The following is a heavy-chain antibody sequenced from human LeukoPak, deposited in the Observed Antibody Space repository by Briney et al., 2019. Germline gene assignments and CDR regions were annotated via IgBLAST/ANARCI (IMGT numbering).Heavy chain of an antibody. CDR2: ISWNSGSI. J-gene: IGHJ6*02. CDR3: AKDLGYCSSTSCYGRSYYYYYGMDV. D-gene: IGHD2-2*01. Sequence: PGGSLRLSCAASGFTFDDYAMHWVRQAPGKGLEWVSGISWNSGSIGYADSVKGRFTISRDNAKNSLYLQMNSLRAEDTALYYCAKDLGYCSSTSCYGRSYYYYYGMDVWGQGTTVTVSS. V-gene: IGHV3-9*01. CDR1: GFTFDDYA.